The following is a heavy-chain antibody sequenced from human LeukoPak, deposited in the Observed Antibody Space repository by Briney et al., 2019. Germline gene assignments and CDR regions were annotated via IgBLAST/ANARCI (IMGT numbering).Heavy chain of an antibody. CDR3: AIHYYDSSGYIDAFDI. V-gene: IGHV3-72*01. CDR2: TRNKANSYTT. J-gene: IGHJ3*02. Sequence: GGSLRLSCAASGFTFSDHYMGWVRQAPGKGLEWVGRTRNKANSYTTEYAASVKGRFTISRDDSKNSLYLQMNSLKTEDTAVYYCAIHYYDSSGYIDAFDIWGQGTMVTVSS. CDR1: GFTFSDHY. D-gene: IGHD3-22*01.